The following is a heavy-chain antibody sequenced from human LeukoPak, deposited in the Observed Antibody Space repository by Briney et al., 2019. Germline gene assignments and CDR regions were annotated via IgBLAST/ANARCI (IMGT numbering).Heavy chain of an antibody. CDR3: ARSGLGYCSGGSCYRNWFDP. CDR1: GYTFTGYY. J-gene: IGHJ5*02. V-gene: IGHV1-2*02. CDR2: INPNSGGT. Sequence: GASVKVSCKASGYTFTGYYMHWVRQAPGQGLEWMRWINPNSGGTNYAQKFQGRVTMTRDTSISTAYMELSRLRSDDTAVYYCARSGLGYCSGGSCYRNWFDPWGQGTLVTVSS. D-gene: IGHD2-15*01.